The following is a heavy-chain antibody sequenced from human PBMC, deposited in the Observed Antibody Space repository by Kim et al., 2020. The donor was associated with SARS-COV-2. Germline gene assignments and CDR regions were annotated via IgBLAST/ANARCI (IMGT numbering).Heavy chain of an antibody. J-gene: IGHJ4*02. CDR2: ISYDGSNK. CDR3: ARDQYYDYVWGSYRYTFYFDY. V-gene: IGHV3-30-3*01. Sequence: GGSLRLSCAASGFTFSSYAMHWVRQAPGKGLEWVAVISYDGSNKYYADSVKGRFTISRDNSKNTLYLQMNSLRAEDTAVYYCARDQYYDYVWGSYRYTFYFDYWGQGTLVTVSS. CDR1: GFTFSSYA. D-gene: IGHD3-16*02.